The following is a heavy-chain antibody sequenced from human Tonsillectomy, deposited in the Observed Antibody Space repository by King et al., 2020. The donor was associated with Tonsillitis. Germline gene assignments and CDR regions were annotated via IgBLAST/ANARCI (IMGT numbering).Heavy chain of an antibody. Sequence: ITLKESGPTLVKPTQTLTLTCSFSEFSLSTNGVGVGWLRQPPGQALEWLALIYWKDDKRYSPSLRSRLTITKDTSKNQVVLTMTNMDPVDTATYYCAHYLFRYFDYWGQGTLVTVSS. J-gene: IGHJ4*02. CDR1: EFSLSTNGVG. V-gene: IGHV2-5*01. D-gene: IGHD2-21*01. CDR2: IYWKDDK. CDR3: AHYLFRYFDY.